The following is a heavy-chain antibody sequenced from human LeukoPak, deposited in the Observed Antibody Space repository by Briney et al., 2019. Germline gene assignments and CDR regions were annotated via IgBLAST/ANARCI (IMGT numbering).Heavy chain of an antibody. CDR2: ISSSSSYI. CDR1: GFTFSSYS. J-gene: IGHJ4*02. D-gene: IGHD5-12*01. V-gene: IGHV3-21*04. CDR3: ATSEDTGYDYHY. Sequence: PGGSLRLSCAASGFTFSSYSMNWVRQAPGKGLEWVSSISSSSSYIYYADSVKGRFTISRDNAKNSLYLQMNSLRAEDTAVYYCATSEDTGYDYHYWGQGTLVTVSS.